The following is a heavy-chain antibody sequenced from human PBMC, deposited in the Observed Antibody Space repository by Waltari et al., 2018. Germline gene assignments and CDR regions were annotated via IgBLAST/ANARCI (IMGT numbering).Heavy chain of an antibody. CDR2: ISKDGSNK. CDR3: VGPGP. Sequence: QVQLVESGGGGVQPGRSLRLSWAASGFTFSKYAMHWVRQAPGKGLEWVAIISKDGSNKYYGDSVKGRFSISRDNSKSSLYLQMNSLRVEDTAVYYCVGPGPWGQGTLVTVSS. CDR1: GFTFSKYA. J-gene: IGHJ5*02. V-gene: IGHV3-30-3*01.